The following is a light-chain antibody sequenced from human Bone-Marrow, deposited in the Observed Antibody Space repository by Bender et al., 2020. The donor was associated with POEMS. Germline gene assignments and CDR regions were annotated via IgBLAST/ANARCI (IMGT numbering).Light chain of an antibody. Sequence: QSALTQPASVSGSPGQSITISCTGTSSDVGSYDLVSWFQQHPGKAPKLMIYDVAKRPSGVSNRFSGSKSGTSVSLAITGLQAEDEADYYCQSFDTSLSGWVFGAGTKLTV. CDR3: QSFDTSLSGWV. CDR1: SSDVGSYDL. CDR2: DVA. J-gene: IGLJ3*02. V-gene: IGLV2-14*02.